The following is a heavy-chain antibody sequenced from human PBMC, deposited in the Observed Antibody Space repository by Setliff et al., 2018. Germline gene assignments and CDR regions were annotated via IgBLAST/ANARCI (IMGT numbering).Heavy chain of an antibody. CDR2: INPRTGVT. D-gene: IGHD3-10*01. V-gene: IGHV1-2*02. J-gene: IGHJ6*03. CDR3: ARGTDYHGSGSYWAKDV. CDR1: GYSFTGHY. Sequence: ASVKVSCKASGYSFTGHYIHWVRQAPGQGLEWVGWINPRTGVTNPAQKFQGRIVMTRDTSITTVYMDLSRLKSDDTAVYYCARGTDYHGSGSYWAKDVWGKGTTVTVS.